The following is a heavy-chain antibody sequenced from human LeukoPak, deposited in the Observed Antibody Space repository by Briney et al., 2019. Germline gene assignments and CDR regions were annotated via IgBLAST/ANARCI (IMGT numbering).Heavy chain of an antibody. CDR3: ARVKTTWDEPFDY. D-gene: IGHD1-14*01. Sequence: ASVKVSCKASGYTFTGYYMHWVRQAPGQGLEWMGWINPNSGGTNYAQKFQGRVTMTRDTSISTAYMELSRLRSDDTAVYYCARVKTTWDEPFDYWGQGTLVTVSS. CDR1: GYTFTGYY. J-gene: IGHJ4*02. V-gene: IGHV1-2*02. CDR2: INPNSGGT.